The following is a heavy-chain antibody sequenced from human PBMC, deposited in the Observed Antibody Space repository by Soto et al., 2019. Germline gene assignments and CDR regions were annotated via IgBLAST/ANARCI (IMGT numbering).Heavy chain of an antibody. V-gene: IGHV1-46*01. J-gene: IGHJ6*02. D-gene: IGHD2-21*02. CDR1: GYTFTSYY. Sequence: ASVKVSCKASGYTFTSYYMHCVRQAPGQGREWMGIINPSGGSTSYAQKFQGRVTMTRDESTSTAYMELSSLRSGDTAVYYCARDQCCGGDWHYYYYGMDVWGQGTTVTVSS. CDR3: ARDQCCGGDWHYYYYGMDV. CDR2: INPSGGST.